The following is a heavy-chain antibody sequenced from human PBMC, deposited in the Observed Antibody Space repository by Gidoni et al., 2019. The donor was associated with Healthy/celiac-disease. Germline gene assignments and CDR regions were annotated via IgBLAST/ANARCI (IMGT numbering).Heavy chain of an antibody. CDR2: IIPIFGTA. J-gene: IGHJ6*02. Sequence: QVQLVQSGAEVRKPGSSVKVSGKASGGTVSSYAISWVRQAPGQGLEWMGGIIPIFGTANYAQKFQGRVTITADESTSTAYMELSSLRSEDTAVYYCATQQLVPGGYYYYGMDVWCQGTTVTVSS. CDR1: GGTVSSYA. CDR3: ATQQLVPGGYYYYGMDV. D-gene: IGHD6-13*01. V-gene: IGHV1-69*01.